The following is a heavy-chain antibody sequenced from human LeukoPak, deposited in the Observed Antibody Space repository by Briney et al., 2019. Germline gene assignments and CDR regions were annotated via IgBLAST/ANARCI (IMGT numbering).Heavy chain of an antibody. V-gene: IGHV3-30-3*01. J-gene: IGHJ3*02. CDR3: AKDVTMIVVVSNDAFDI. CDR2: IPYDGSNQ. Sequence: PGRSLRLSCAASGFTYSSYAMHWVRQAPGKGLEWVAVIPYDGSNQYYADSVKGRFTISRDNSKNTLYLQMNSLRAEDTAVYYCAKDVTMIVVVSNDAFDIWGQGTMVTVSS. D-gene: IGHD3-22*01. CDR1: GFTYSSYA.